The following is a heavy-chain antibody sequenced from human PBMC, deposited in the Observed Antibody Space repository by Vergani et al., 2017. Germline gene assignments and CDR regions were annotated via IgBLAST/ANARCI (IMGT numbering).Heavy chain of an antibody. D-gene: IGHD6-19*01. Sequence: QVQLVESGGGVVQPGRSLRLSCAASGFTFSSYCMHWVRQAPGKGLEWVAVIWYDGSNKYYADSVKGRFTISRDNSKNTLYLQMNSLRAEDTAVYYCARGEGGWKVAAEYFQHWGQGTLVTVSS. CDR1: GFTFSSYC. J-gene: IGHJ1*01. CDR2: IWYDGSNK. V-gene: IGHV3-33*01. CDR3: ARGEGGWKVAAEYFQH.